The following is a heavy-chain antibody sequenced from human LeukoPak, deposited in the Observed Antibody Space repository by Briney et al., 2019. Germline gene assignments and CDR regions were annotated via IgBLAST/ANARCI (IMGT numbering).Heavy chain of an antibody. CDR1: GYSISSGYY. CDR2: IYHSGNT. D-gene: IGHD1-1*01. CDR3: ARGVGTTGTTKYNWFDP. Sequence: SATLYLTCAVSGYSISSGYYWGWIRQPPGKGLEWIGSIYHSGNTYYNASLKSRVTISVDTSKNHFSLKLSSVTAADTAVYYCARGVGTTGTTKYNWFDPWGQGTLVTVSS. V-gene: IGHV4-38-2*01. J-gene: IGHJ5*02.